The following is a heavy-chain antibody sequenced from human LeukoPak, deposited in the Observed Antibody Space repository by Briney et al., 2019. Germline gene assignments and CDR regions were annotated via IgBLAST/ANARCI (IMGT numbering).Heavy chain of an antibody. CDR3: AKDNGAAAGSTDV. D-gene: IGHD6-13*01. CDR1: GFTFSSYG. V-gene: IGHV3-33*06. J-gene: IGHJ6*04. Sequence: GGSLRLSCAASGFTFSSYGMHWVRQAPGKGLEWVAVIWYDGSNKYYADSVKGRFTISRDNSKNTLYLQMNSLRAEDTAVYYCAKDNGAAAGSTDVWGKGTTVTVSS. CDR2: IWYDGSNK.